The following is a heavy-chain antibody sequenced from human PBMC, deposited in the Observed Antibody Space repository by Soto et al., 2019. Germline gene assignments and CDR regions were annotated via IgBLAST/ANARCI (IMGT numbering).Heavy chain of an antibody. V-gene: IGHV4-59*08. Sequence: ETLSLTCTVSGGSISSYYWSWIRQPPGKGLELIGYIYYSGSTNYNPSLKSRVTISVDTSKNQFSLKLSSVTAADTAVYYCARLGAQEIDPWGQGTLVTVSS. CDR3: ARLGAQEIDP. J-gene: IGHJ5*02. CDR1: GGSISSYY. D-gene: IGHD3-16*01. CDR2: IYYSGST.